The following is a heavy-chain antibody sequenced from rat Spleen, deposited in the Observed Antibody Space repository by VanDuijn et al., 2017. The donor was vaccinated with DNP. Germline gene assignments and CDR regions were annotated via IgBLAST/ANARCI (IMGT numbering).Heavy chain of an antibody. J-gene: IGHJ1*01. CDR1: GYSITSNY. CDR3: ARGLNYGGYNYYWYFDF. CDR2: ISYSGST. Sequence: EVQLQESGPGLVKPSQSLSLTCSVTGYSITSNYWGWIRKFPGNKMEWMGYISYSGSTSYSPSLKSRISITRDTSKNQFFLHLDSVTTEDTATYFCARGLNYGGYNYYWYFDFWGPGTMVTVSS. D-gene: IGHD1-11*01. V-gene: IGHV3-1*01.